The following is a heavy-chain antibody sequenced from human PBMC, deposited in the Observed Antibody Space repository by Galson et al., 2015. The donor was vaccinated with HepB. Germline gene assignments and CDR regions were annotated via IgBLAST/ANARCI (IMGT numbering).Heavy chain of an antibody. CDR2: ISGSGGST. J-gene: IGHJ4*02. Sequence: SLRLSCAASGFTFSSYAMSWVRQAPGKGLEWVSAISGSGGSTYYADSVKGRFTISRDNSKNTLYLQMNSLRAEDTAVYYCAKYYYDSSGYTEVGYWGQGTLVTVSS. D-gene: IGHD3-22*01. CDR3: AKYYYDSSGYTEVGY. V-gene: IGHV3-23*01. CDR1: GFTFSSYA.